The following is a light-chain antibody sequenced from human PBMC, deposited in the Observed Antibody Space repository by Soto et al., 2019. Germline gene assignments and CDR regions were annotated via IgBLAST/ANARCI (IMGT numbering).Light chain of an antibody. CDR3: NSYTSSSTPLVV. CDR1: SSDVGGYHY. CDR2: DVS. Sequence: QSVLTQPASVSGSPGQSITISCTGTSSDVGGYHYVSWYQQHPGKAPKLMIYDVSNRPSGVSNRFSGSNSGNTASLTISGLQSEDEADYYCNSYTSSSTPLVVFGGGTKLTVL. V-gene: IGLV2-14*01. J-gene: IGLJ2*01.